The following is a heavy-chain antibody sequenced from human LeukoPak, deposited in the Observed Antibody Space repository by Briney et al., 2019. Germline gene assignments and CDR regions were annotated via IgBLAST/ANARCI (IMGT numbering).Heavy chain of an antibody. J-gene: IGHJ4*02. D-gene: IGHD3-10*01. Sequence: GGSLILSCAASGFTFSSYGMHWVRQAPGKGLEWVAVISYDGSHKYYGDSVKGRLTISRDNSKNTVYLQMSSLRTEDTAVYYCAKRSDSGSHTFDYWGQGTLVTVSS. CDR3: AKRSDSGSHTFDY. V-gene: IGHV3-30*18. CDR1: GFTFSSYG. CDR2: ISYDGSHK.